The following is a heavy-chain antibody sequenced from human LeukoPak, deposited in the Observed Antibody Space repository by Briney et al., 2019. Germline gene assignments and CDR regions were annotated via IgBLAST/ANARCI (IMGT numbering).Heavy chain of an antibody. CDR1: AFTFTIYS. Sequence: KAGGSLRLSSAAPAFTFTIYSMNWVRQAPGKGLLWVSSISSSSSYIYYAYSVKGRFTISRENAKNSLYLPMNSLRAEDTAVYYCARDFGSGSQGYWGQGTLVTVSS. D-gene: IGHD3-10*01. J-gene: IGHJ4*02. CDR3: ARDFGSGSQGY. CDR2: ISSSSSYI. V-gene: IGHV3-21*01.